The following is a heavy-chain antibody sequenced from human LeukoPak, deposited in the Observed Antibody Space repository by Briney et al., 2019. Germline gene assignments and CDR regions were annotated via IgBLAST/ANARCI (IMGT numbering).Heavy chain of an antibody. Sequence: GASVKVSCKASGYTFTSYDINWVRQATGRGLEWMGWMNPNSGNTGYAQKFQGRVTMTRNTSISTAYMELSSLRSEDKAVYYCARERYSSSSLLSYWGQGTLVTVSS. CDR3: ARERYSSSSLLSY. V-gene: IGHV1-8*01. CDR1: GYTFTSYD. CDR2: MNPNSGNT. D-gene: IGHD6-6*01. J-gene: IGHJ4*02.